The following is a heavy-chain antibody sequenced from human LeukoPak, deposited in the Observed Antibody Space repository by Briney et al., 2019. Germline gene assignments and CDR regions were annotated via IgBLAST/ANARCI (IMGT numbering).Heavy chain of an antibody. V-gene: IGHV1-69*05. D-gene: IGHD1-1*01. J-gene: IGHJ5*02. CDR3: ARDHLDPNWFDP. CDR1: GGTFISYA. Sequence: GASVKVSCKASGGTFISYAISWVRQAPGQGLEWTGRIIPIFGTANYAQKFQGRVTITTDESTSTAYMELSSLRSEDTAVYYCARDHLDPNWFDPWGQGTLVTVSS. CDR2: IIPIFGTA.